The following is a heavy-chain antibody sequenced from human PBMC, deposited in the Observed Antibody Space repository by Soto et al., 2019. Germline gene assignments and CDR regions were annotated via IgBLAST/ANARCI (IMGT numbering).Heavy chain of an antibody. CDR3: ARSFTAGTAGDY. J-gene: IGHJ4*02. Sequence: GESLKISCKGSGYRFINYWIGWVRQMPGKGLEWMGIINPSDSDTRYSPSFQGQVTISADKSISTAYLQWSSLKASDTAIYFCARSFTAGTAGDYWGQGTLVTVSS. CDR1: GYRFINYW. D-gene: IGHD6-19*01. V-gene: IGHV5-51*01. CDR2: INPSDSDT.